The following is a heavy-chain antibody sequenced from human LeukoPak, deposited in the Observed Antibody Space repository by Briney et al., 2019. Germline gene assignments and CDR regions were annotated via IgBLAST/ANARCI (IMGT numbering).Heavy chain of an antibody. V-gene: IGHV1-2*02. CDR2: INPNSGGT. D-gene: IGHD2-15*01. CDR3: ARDLYCSGGSCYPLGYYFYAMDV. CDR1: GYTFSEYY. J-gene: IGHJ6*02. Sequence: ASVKVPCKASGYTFSEYYMHWVRQTPGQGVEWMGWINPNSGGTNYAQQFQGRVTMTRDTSIRTAYMELSSLRSDDTAVYSCARDLYCSGGSCYPLGYYFYAMDVWGQGTTVTVSS.